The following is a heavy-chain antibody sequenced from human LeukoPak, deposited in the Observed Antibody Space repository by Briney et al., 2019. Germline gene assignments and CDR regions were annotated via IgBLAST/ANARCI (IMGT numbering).Heavy chain of an antibody. CDR2: IYYSGST. J-gene: IGHJ4*02. CDR1: GGSISSYY. CDR3: ARGRVTVAGPFDY. D-gene: IGHD6-19*01. V-gene: IGHV4-59*01. Sequence: SETLSLTCTVSGGSISSYYWSWIRQPPGKGLEWIGYIYYSGSTNYNPSLKSRVTIPVDTSKNQFSLKLSSVTAADTAVYYCARGRVTVAGPFDYWGQGTLVTVSS.